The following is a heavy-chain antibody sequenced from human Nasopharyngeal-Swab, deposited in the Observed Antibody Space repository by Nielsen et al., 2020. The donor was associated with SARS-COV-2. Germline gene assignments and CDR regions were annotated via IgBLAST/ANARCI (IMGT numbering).Heavy chain of an antibody. V-gene: IGHV4-31*03. CDR2: IYYSGST. CDR3: ARDRRAQSGRGFGEPWNYYGIDV. CDR1: GGSISSGGYY. J-gene: IGHJ6*02. Sequence: LRLSCTVSGGSISSGGYYWSWIRQHPGKGLEWIGYIYYSGSTYYNPSLKSRVTISVDTSKNQFSLKLSSVTAADTAVYYCARDRRAQSGRGFGEPWNYYGIDVWGQGTTVTVSS. D-gene: IGHD3-10*01.